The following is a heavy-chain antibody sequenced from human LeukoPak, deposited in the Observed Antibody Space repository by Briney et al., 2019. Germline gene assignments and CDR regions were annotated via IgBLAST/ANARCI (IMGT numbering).Heavy chain of an antibody. CDR3: ARDDSSGYWRY. D-gene: IGHD3-22*01. Sequence: SETLSLTCTVSGGSISSYYWSWIRQPPGKGLEWIGYIYYSGSTNYNPSLKSRVTISVDTSKNQSSLKLSSVTAADTAVYYCARDDSSGYWRYWGQGTLVTVSS. CDR1: GGSISSYY. V-gene: IGHV4-59*01. CDR2: IYYSGST. J-gene: IGHJ4*02.